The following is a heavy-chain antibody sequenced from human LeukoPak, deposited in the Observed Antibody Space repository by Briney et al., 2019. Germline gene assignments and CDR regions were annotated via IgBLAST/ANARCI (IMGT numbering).Heavy chain of an antibody. CDR2: TSWNSGSI. Sequence: GRSLRLSCAASGFTFDDYAMHWVRQAPGKGLEWVSGTSWNSGSIGYADSVKGRFTISRDNAKNSLYLQMNSLRAEDTALYYCAKDAEIAAAGHFHWFDPWGQGTLVTVSS. J-gene: IGHJ5*02. D-gene: IGHD6-13*01. V-gene: IGHV3-9*01. CDR3: AKDAEIAAAGHFHWFDP. CDR1: GFTFDDYA.